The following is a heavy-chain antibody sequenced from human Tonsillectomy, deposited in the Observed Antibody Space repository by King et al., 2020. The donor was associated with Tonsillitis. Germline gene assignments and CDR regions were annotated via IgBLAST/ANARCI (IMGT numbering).Heavy chain of an antibody. V-gene: IGHV3-30-3*01. Sequence: VQLVESGGGVVQPGRSLRLSCAASGFTFSSYAVHWVRQAPGKGLEWVAVISYDGSNKYFADSVKDRFTISRDNSKNTLYLQMNSLRAEDTAVYYCAGDLKGFVGYDFDYWGQGTLVTVSS. CDR3: AGDLKGFVGYDFDY. CDR1: GFTFSSYA. CDR2: ISYDGSNK. J-gene: IGHJ4*02. D-gene: IGHD5-12*01.